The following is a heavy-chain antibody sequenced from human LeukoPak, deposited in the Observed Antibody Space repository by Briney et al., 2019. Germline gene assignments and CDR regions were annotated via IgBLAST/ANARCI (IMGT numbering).Heavy chain of an antibody. V-gene: IGHV4-34*01. CDR3: ARFYYGSGSYYRPFDY. CDR2: INHSGST. J-gene: IGHJ4*02. Sequence: SETLSLTCAVYGGSFSGYYWSWIRQPPGKGLEWIGEINHSGSTNYNPSLKSRVIISVDTSKNQFSLKLSSVTAADTAMYYCARFYYGSGSYYRPFDYWGQGTLVTVSS. CDR1: GGSFSGYY. D-gene: IGHD3-10*01.